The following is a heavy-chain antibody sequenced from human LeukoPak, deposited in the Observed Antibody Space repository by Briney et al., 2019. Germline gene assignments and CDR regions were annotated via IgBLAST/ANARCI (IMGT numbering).Heavy chain of an antibody. D-gene: IGHD6-19*01. V-gene: IGHV1-18*01. CDR1: GYTFTNYG. J-gene: IGHJ5*02. Sequence: ASVKVSCKASGYTFTNYGITWVRQAPGQGLEWMGWVSAYNGDTNYAQSVQGRVTMTTDTSTSTAYMELWSLRSDDTAVYYCARDHHLAVAANNWFDPWGQGTLVTVPS. CDR3: ARDHHLAVAANNWFDP. CDR2: VSAYNGDT.